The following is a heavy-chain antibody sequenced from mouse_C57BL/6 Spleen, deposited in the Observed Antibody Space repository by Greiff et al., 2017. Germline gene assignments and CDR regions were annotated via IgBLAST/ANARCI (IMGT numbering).Heavy chain of an antibody. CDR2: IYPGSGNT. J-gene: IGHJ4*01. CDR3: LITTVVATGAMDY. CDR1: GYSFTSYY. Sequence: QVQLQQSGPELVKPGASVKISCKASGYSFTSYYIHWVKQRPGQGLEWIGWIYPGSGNTKYNEKFKGKATLTADTSSSTAYRQLSSLTSEDSAVYYCLITTVVATGAMDYWGQGTSVTVSS. D-gene: IGHD1-1*01. V-gene: IGHV1-66*01.